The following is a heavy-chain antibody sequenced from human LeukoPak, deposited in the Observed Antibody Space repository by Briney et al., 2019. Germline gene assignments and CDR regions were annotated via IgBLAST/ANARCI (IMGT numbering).Heavy chain of an antibody. CDR1: GGSISSSNW. V-gene: IGHV4-4*02. Sequence: SGTLSLTCAVSGGSISSSNWWSWVRQPPGKGLEWIGEIYHSGSTNYNPSLKSRVTISVDKSKNQFSLKLSSVTAADTAVYYCARDQVEYQLGWFDPWGQGTLVTVSS. D-gene: IGHD2-2*01. J-gene: IGHJ5*02. CDR2: IYHSGST. CDR3: ARDQVEYQLGWFDP.